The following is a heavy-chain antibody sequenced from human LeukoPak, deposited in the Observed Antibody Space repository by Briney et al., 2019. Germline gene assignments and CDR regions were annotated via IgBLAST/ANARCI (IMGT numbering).Heavy chain of an antibody. Sequence: SETLSLTCAVYGGSFSGYYWSWIRQPPGKGLERIGEINHSGSTNYNPSLKSRVTISVDTSKNQFSLKLSSVTAADTAVYYCARGDLGYCSGGSCYGDWFDPWGQGTLVTVSS. CDR1: GGSFSGYY. CDR2: INHSGST. CDR3: ARGDLGYCSGGSCYGDWFDP. V-gene: IGHV4-34*01. J-gene: IGHJ5*02. D-gene: IGHD2-15*01.